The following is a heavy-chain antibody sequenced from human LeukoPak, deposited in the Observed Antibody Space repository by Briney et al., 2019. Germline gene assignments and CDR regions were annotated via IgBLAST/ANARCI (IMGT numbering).Heavy chain of an antibody. CDR1: GGSISGYY. CDR3: ARRPCSGGSCYWDWFDP. Sequence: PSETLSLTCTVSGGSISGYYWSWIRQPPGKGLEWIGCIYYSGSTNYNPSLKSRVTISVDTSKNQFSLKLSSVTAADTAVYYCARRPCSGGSCYWDWFDPWGQGTLVTVSS. J-gene: IGHJ5*02. V-gene: IGHV4-59*08. D-gene: IGHD2-15*01. CDR2: IYYSGST.